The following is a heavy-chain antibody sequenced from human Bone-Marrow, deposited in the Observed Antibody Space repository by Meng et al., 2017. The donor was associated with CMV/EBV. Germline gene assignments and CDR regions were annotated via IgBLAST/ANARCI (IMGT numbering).Heavy chain of an antibody. CDR1: GYTFTSYG. Sequence: ASVKVSCKASGYTFTSYGFSWVRQAPGQGLEWMGWINAHNGNTNYAQKLQGRVTMTTDTSTSTAYMELRSLRSDDTAVYYCVRDPERGYSYGYLYYYGMDFWGQGTTVTVSS. J-gene: IGHJ6*02. V-gene: IGHV1-18*01. CDR3: VRDPERGYSYGYLYYYGMDF. CDR2: INAHNGNT. D-gene: IGHD5-18*01.